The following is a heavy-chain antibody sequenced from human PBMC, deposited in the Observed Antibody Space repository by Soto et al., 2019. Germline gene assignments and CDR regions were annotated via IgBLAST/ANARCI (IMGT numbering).Heavy chain of an antibody. CDR3: ASSAGSYYGGDYFGY. D-gene: IGHD1-26*01. V-gene: IGHV1-2*04. CDR1: GYTFTGYY. Sequence: RASVKVSCKASGYTFTGYYMHWVRQAPGQGLEWMGWINPNSGGTNYAQKFQGWVTMTRDTSISTAYMELSRLRSDDTAVYYCASSAGSYYGGDYFGYWGQATLVTVSA. J-gene: IGHJ4*02. CDR2: INPNSGGT.